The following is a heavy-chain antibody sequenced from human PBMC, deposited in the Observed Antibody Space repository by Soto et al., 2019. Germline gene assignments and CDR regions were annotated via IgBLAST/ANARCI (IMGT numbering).Heavy chain of an antibody. CDR3: ARDHAYGSGLDCFDP. CDR2: IYSGGST. D-gene: IGHD3-10*01. Sequence: GGSLRLSCAASGFTVSSNYMSWVSQAPGKGLEWVSVIYSGGSTYYADSVKGRFTISRDNSKNTLYLQMNSLRAEDTAVYYCARDHAYGSGLDCFDPWGQGTLVSVSS. J-gene: IGHJ5*02. V-gene: IGHV3-66*01. CDR1: GFTVSSNY.